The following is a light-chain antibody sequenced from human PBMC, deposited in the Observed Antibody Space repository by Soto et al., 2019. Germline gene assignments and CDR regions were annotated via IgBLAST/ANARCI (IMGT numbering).Light chain of an antibody. CDR2: DAS. Sequence: DIVMTQSPATLSVSLGERVTLSCRASQSVSSNLAWYQQKPGQAPRLLIYDASTRATGIPARFSGSGSGTKFSLLTSSMLSEDFAVYYCQQYNNWHPWTFGQGTKVEIK. V-gene: IGKV3-15*01. CDR3: QQYNNWHPWT. CDR1: QSVSSN. J-gene: IGKJ1*01.